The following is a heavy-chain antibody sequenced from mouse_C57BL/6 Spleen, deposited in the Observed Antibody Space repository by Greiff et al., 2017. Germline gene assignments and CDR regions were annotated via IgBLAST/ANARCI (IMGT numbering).Heavy chain of an antibody. CDR3: ASGYGPYYFDY. D-gene: IGHD1-2*01. J-gene: IGHJ2*01. Sequence: VQLQQPGAELVRPGTSVKLSCKASGYTFTSYWMHWVKQRPGQGLEWIGVIDPSDSYTNYNQKFKGKATLTVDTSSSTAYMQLSSLTSEDSAVYYGASGYGPYYFDYWGQGTTLTVSS. CDR1: GYTFTSYW. V-gene: IGHV1-59*01. CDR2: IDPSDSYT.